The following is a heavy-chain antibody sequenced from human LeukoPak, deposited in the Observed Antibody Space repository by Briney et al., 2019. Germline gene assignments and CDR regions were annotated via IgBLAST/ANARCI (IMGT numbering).Heavy chain of an antibody. Sequence: GGSLRLSCAASGFSFTTYWMGWVRQAPGKGLEWVANIKQDGSEKYYVDSVKGRFTISRDNANNSLYLQMNSLRAEDTAVYYCARETGWYCDYWGQGTLVTVSS. D-gene: IGHD6-19*01. V-gene: IGHV3-7*01. CDR2: IKQDGSEK. CDR3: ARETGWYCDY. CDR1: GFSFTTYW. J-gene: IGHJ4*02.